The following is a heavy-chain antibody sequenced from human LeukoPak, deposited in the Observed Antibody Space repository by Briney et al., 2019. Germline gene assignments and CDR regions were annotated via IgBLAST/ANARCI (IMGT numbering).Heavy chain of an antibody. J-gene: IGHJ4*02. V-gene: IGHV3-30*18. Sequence: PGGSLRLSCAASGFTFSSYGMHWVRQAPGKGLEWVAVISYDGSNKYYADSVKGRFTISRDNSKNTLYLQMNSLRAEDTAVYYCAKGGGTKWGQGTLVTVSS. CDR1: GFTFSSYG. CDR2: ISYDGSNK. D-gene: IGHD2-8*01. CDR3: AKGGGTK.